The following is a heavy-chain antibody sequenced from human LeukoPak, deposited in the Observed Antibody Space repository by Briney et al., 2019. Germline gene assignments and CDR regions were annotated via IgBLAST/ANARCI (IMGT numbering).Heavy chain of an antibody. Sequence: GSSVKVSCKASGGTFGRYAITWVRQAPGQRLEWMGGVSPIYGTSDYAQRFQGRVTISADESTSTAFLEVRSLRSEDTAVYYCARDCSGGRCYGAFDIWGRGTLVIVSS. J-gene: IGHJ3*02. V-gene: IGHV1-69*01. CDR1: GGTFGRYA. D-gene: IGHD2-15*01. CDR2: VSPIYGTS. CDR3: ARDCSGGRCYGAFDI.